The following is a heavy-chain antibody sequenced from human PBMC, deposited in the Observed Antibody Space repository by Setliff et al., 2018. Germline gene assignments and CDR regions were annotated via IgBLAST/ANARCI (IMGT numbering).Heavy chain of an antibody. CDR2: IKQDGSDK. CDR1: GFSFSNYW. V-gene: IGHV3-7*03. Sequence: GGSLRLSCVAFGFSFSNYWMNWVRQVPGKGLEWVANIKQDGSDKYYVDSVRGRFTISRDDAKNSLYLQMNSLRAEDTAVYYCARELLGLYVYYFDYWGQGTLVTVSS. J-gene: IGHJ4*02. CDR3: ARELLGLYVYYFDY. D-gene: IGHD2-21*02.